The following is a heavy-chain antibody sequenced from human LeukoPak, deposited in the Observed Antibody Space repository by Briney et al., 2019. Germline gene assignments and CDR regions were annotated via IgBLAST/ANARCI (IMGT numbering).Heavy chain of an antibody. CDR1: GLRFSDYY. V-gene: IGHV3-11*01. D-gene: IGHD2-15*01. CDR2: ISSGGSTI. J-gene: IGHJ4*02. CDR3: ATEGFCSGGSCLDH. Sequence: GGSLRLSCAASGLRFSDYYMSRIRQAPGKGLEWVSSISSGGSTIFYADSMKGRFTISRDNANNSLYLQMDNLRVDDTAIYYCATEGFCSGGSCLDHWGQGTLVTVSS.